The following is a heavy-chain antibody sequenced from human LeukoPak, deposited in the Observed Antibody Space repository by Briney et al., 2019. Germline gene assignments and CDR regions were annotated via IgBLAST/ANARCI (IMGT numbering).Heavy chain of an antibody. CDR3: AGSGYSSDRLDY. J-gene: IGHJ4*02. V-gene: IGHV4-39*01. CDR2: IYYSGDT. CDR1: GGSISSSSYY. D-gene: IGHD6-19*01. Sequence: SETLSLTCTVSGGSISSSSYYWGWIRQPPGKGLEWIGSIYYSGDTYYNPSLKSRRVTISVDTSKNQFSLRLSSVTAADTAVYYCAGSGYSSDRLDYWGQGTLVTVSS.